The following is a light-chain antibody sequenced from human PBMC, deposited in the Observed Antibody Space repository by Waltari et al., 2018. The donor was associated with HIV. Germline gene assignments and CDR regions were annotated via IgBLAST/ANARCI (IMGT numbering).Light chain of an antibody. CDR3: QQYGSSPPT. CDR1: QSVSSSY. Sequence: EIVLTQSPGTLSLSPGDRATLSCRASQSVSSSYLAWSQQKPGQAPRLLIYGASSRATGIPDRFSCSGSGTDFTLTISRLEPEDFAVYYCQQYGSSPPTFGQGTKLEIK. CDR2: GAS. V-gene: IGKV3-20*01. J-gene: IGKJ2*01.